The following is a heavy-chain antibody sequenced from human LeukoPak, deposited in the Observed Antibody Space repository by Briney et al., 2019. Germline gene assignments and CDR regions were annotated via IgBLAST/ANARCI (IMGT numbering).Heavy chain of an antibody. Sequence: SETLSLTCTVSGGSIYSGSYYWSWIRQPAGKGLEWIGRIYTSGSTNYNPPLKSRVTISVDTSKNQFSLKLSSVTAADTAVYYCARGNAVKDRSFDYWGQGTLVTVSS. V-gene: IGHV4-61*02. CDR3: ARGNAVKDRSFDY. D-gene: IGHD4-23*01. CDR2: IYTSGST. J-gene: IGHJ4*02. CDR1: GGSIYSGSYY.